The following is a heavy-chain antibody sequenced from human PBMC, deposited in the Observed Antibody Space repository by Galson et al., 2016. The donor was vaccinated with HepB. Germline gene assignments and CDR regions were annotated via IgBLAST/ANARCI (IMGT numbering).Heavy chain of an antibody. J-gene: IGHJ4*02. D-gene: IGHD4-23*01. CDR1: GFTVGNNY. V-gene: IGHV3-53*01. CDR3: ARKTDTGNGDY. Sequence: SLRLSCAASGFTVGNNYMRWDRQAPGKGLEWVALIYSGGSTHYADSVKGRFTISRGNSKNTLYLQMNSLRAEDTAVYYCARKTDTGNGDYWGQGTLVTVSS. CDR2: IYSGGST.